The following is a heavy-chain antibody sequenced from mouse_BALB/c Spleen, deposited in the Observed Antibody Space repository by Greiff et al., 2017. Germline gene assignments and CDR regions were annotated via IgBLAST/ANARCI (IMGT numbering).Heavy chain of an antibody. CDR3: AGGNGYYFDY. CDR2: IRHKANGYTT. D-gene: IGHD1-1*01. J-gene: IGHJ2*01. Sequence: EVKVEESGGGLVQPGGSLRLSCATSGFNFTDYYMSWVRQPPGKALEWLGFIRHKANGYTTEYSAPVKGRFTISRDNSQSILYLQMNTLRADDSATYCCAGGNGYYFDYWGQGTTLTVSA. CDR1: GFNFTDYY. V-gene: IGHV7-3*02.